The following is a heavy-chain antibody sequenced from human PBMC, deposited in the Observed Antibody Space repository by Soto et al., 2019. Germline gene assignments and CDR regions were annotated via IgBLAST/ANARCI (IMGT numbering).Heavy chain of an antibody. V-gene: IGHV5-51*01. CDR3: ARSPRVGVAARYYYYAMDG. J-gene: IGHJ6*02. Sequence: GESLKISCKGSGYSFTSYWIGWVRQMPGKGLEWMGIIYPGDSDTRYSPSFQGQVTISADKSISTAYLQWSSLKASDTAMYYCARSPRVGVAARYYYYAMDGWGQGTTVTVAS. CDR1: GYSFTSYW. D-gene: IGHD2-15*01. CDR2: IYPGDSDT.